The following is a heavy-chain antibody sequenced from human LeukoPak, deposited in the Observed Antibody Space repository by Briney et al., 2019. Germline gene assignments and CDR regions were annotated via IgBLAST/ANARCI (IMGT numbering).Heavy chain of an antibody. CDR2: INPNSGGT. J-gene: IGHJ5*02. D-gene: IGHD3-10*01. CDR3: ARGGLLWFGELLYAWFDP. CDR1: GYTFTGYY. Sequence: ASVKVSCKAPGYTFTGYYMHWVRQAPGQGLEWMGWINPNSGGTNYAQKFQGRVTMTRDTSISTAYMELSRLRSDDTAVYYCARGGLLWFGELLYAWFDPWGRGTLVTVSS. V-gene: IGHV1-2*02.